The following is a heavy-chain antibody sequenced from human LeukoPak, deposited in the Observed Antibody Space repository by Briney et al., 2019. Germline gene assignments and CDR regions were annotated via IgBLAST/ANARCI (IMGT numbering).Heavy chain of an antibody. D-gene: IGHD6-13*01. CDR1: GGSISSYY. V-gene: IGHV4-59*08. CDR3: ARISSSSWYYFDY. Sequence: SETPFLTCTVSGGSISSYYWSWIRQPPGKGLEWIGYIYYSGSTNYNPSLKSRVTMSVDTSKSQFSLKLSSVTAADTAVYYCARISSSSWYYFDYWGQGTLVTVSS. CDR2: IYYSGST. J-gene: IGHJ4*02.